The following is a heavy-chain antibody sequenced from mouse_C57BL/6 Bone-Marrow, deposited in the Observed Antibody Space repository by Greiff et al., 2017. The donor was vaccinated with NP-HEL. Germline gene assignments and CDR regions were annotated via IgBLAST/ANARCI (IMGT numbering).Heavy chain of an antibody. J-gene: IGHJ3*01. D-gene: IGHD1-1*01. CDR1: GYTFTSYW. Sequence: VKLQQPGAELVKPGASVKLSCKASGYTFTSYWMQWVKQRPGQGLEWIGEIDPSDSYTNYNQKFKGKATLTVDTSSSTAYMQLSSLTSEDSAVYYCFRNYYGSYWGQGTLVTVSA. V-gene: IGHV1-50*01. CDR2: IDPSDSYT. CDR3: FRNYYGSY.